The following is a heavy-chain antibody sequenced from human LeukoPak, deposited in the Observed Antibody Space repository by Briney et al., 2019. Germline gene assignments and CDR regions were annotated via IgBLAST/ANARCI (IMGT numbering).Heavy chain of an antibody. V-gene: IGHV4-30-4*08. Sequence: SQTLSLTCTVSGGSISSGDYYWSWIRQPPGKGLEWIGYTYYSGSTYYNPSLKSRVTISVDTSKNQFSLKLSSVTAADTAVYYCARFDCSSTSCAGGWFDPWGQGTLVTVSS. CDR1: GGSISSGDYY. CDR2: TYYSGST. CDR3: ARFDCSSTSCAGGWFDP. J-gene: IGHJ5*02. D-gene: IGHD2-2*01.